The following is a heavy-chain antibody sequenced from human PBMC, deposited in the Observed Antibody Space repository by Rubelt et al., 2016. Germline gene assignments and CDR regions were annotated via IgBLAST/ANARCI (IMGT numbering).Heavy chain of an antibody. J-gene: IGHJ4*02. CDR2: IYYSGST. D-gene: IGHD1-7*01. V-gene: IGHV4-39*07. CDR1: GGSISSSSYY. CDR3: ARDPRAGTTSFDY. Sequence: QLQLQESGPGLVKPSETLSLTCTVSGGSISSSSYYWGWIRQPPGKGLEWIGSIYYSGSTYYNPSLKRRAPISAATSKNQFSLKLSAVTAADTAVYYCARDPRAGTTSFDYWGQGTLVTVSS.